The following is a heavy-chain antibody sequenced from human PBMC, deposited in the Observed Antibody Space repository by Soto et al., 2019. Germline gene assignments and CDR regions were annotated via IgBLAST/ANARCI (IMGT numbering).Heavy chain of an antibody. D-gene: IGHD5-12*01. CDR1: GGSSSGYY. V-gene: IGHV4-34*01. J-gene: IGHJ4*02. CDR3: ARHLSESGYDLNY. CDR2: INHSGST. Sequence: PSETLSLTCAVYGGSSSGYYWSWICQPPGKGLEWIGEINHSGSTNYNPSLKSRVTISIDMSKDQFSLNLSSVTAADTAVYYCARHLSESGYDLNYWGQGTPVTVSS.